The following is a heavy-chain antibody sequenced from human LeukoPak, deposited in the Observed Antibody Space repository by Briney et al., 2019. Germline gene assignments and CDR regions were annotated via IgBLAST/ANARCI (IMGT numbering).Heavy chain of an antibody. CDR1: GFTFSSYS. CDR3: ARDGYDYVWGSYRELDY. CDR2: ISSSSSYI. Sequence: GGSLRLSCAASGFTFSSYSMNWVRQAPGKGLEWVSSISSSSSYIYYADSVKGRFTISRDNAKNSLYLQMNSLRAEDTAVYYCARDGYDYVWGSYRELDYWGQGTLVTVSP. V-gene: IGHV3-21*01. D-gene: IGHD3-16*02. J-gene: IGHJ4*02.